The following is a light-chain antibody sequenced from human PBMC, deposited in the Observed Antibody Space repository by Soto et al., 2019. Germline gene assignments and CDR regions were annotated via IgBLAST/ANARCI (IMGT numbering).Light chain of an antibody. V-gene: IGLV1-40*01. CDR3: SSYVVSYSWV. J-gene: IGLJ3*02. CDR2: QVT. Sequence: QSVLTQPPSVSGAPGQRVTISCTGTRSNIGAGYDVHWYQQIPGTAPKLLIYQVTKRPSGVPDRFSASKSGNTASLTVSGLQAEDEADYYCSSYVVSYSWVFGGGTQLTVL. CDR1: RSNIGAGYD.